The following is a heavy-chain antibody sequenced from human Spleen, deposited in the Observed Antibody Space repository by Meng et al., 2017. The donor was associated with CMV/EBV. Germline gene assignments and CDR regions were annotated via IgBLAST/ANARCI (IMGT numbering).Heavy chain of an antibody. CDR3: ARWPWESLRGD. D-gene: IGHD5-24*01. CDR1: GFTFSSYG. CDR2: IRYDGNNK. J-gene: IGHJ4*02. V-gene: IGHV3-30*02. Sequence: GESLKISCAASGFTFSSYGMHWVRQAPGKGLEWVTFIRYDGNNKYYADSVKGRFTISRDNSKNTLYLQMNSLRAEDTAVYYCARWPWESLRGDWGQGTRVTVSS.